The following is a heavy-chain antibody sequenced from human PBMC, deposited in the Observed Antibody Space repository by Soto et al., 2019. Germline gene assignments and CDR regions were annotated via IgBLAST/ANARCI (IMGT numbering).Heavy chain of an antibody. CDR1: GFTFSSYG. J-gene: IGHJ4*02. CDR2: IWYDGSNK. V-gene: IGHV3-33*01. Sequence: LRLSCAASGFTFSSYGMHWVRQAPGKGLEWVAVIWYDGSNKYYADSVKGRFTISRDNSKNTLYLQMNSLRAEDTAVYYCARDPFVNDGQYYFDYWGQGTLVTVSS. CDR3: ARDPFVNDGQYYFDY. D-gene: IGHD1-1*01.